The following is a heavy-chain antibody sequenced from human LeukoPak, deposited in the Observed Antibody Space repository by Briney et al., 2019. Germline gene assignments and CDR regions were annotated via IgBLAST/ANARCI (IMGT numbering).Heavy chain of an antibody. CDR3: ARGNVLTGYCFDF. CDR2: IHYTGAT. Sequence: PSETLPLTCAVYGGSITGYYWSWIRQTPGRGLEWVGEIHYTGATSYNPSLKSRATISTDTSKNQFSLRLSSVTAADTAVYYCARGNVLTGYCFDFWAREPWSPSPQ. J-gene: IGHJ4*02. D-gene: IGHD3-9*01. V-gene: IGHV4-34*01. CDR1: GGSITGYY.